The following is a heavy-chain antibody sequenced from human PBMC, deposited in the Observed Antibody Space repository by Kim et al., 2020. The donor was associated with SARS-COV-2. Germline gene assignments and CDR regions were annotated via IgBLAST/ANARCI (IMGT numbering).Heavy chain of an antibody. V-gene: IGHV3-49*04. J-gene: IGHJ5*02. D-gene: IGHD1-26*01. CDR1: GFTFGDHA. CDR3: AKGASGCYYWGGLNWFDP. Sequence: GGSLRLSCTSSGFTFGDHAMSWVRQAPGKGLEWVGLIRSKTYDGTTEYAASVKGRFSISRDDSKSIAYLQMNSLKTEDTAVYYCAKGASGCYYWGGLNWFDPWGQGTLVTVSS. CDR2: IRSKTYDGTT.